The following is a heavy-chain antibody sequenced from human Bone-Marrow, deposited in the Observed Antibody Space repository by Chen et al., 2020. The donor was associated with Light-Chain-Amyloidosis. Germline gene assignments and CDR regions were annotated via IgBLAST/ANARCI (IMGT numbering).Heavy chain of an antibody. CDR2: IYPDDPDA. CDR1: GYTFPNYW. D-gene: IGHD5-12*01. Sequence: EVQLEQSGPEVKKPGESLKISCKGYGYTFPNYWIGWVRQMPGKGLEWMGVIYPDDPDARYGPSCVGQVPIAADKSITTAYLQWRRLKASDTAMYYCARRRDGYNFHYWGQGTLVTVSS. V-gene: IGHV5-51*01. J-gene: IGHJ4*02. CDR3: ARRRDGYNFHY.